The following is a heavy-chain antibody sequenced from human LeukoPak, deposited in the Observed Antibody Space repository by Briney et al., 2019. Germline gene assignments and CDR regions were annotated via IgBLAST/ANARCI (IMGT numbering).Heavy chain of an antibody. D-gene: IGHD3-3*01. CDR1: GGSISSYY. CDR3: ARGTRSITIFGVADLGGWFDP. V-gene: IGHV4-59*01. Sequence: PSETLSLTCTVSGGSISSYYWSWIRQPPGKGLEWIGYIYYSGSTNYNPSLKSRVTISVDTSKNQFSLKLSSVTAADTAVYYCARGTRSITIFGVADLGGWFDPWGQGTLVTVSS. CDR2: IYYSGST. J-gene: IGHJ5*02.